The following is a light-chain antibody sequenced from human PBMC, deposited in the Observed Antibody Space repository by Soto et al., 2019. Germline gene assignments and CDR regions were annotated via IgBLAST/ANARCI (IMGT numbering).Light chain of an antibody. CDR2: DAS. J-gene: IGKJ5*01. V-gene: IGKV1-13*02. Sequence: AIQLTQSPSSLSASVGDTVTITCRASQGISNALAWYQQIPGKPPKLLIYDASTLESGVPSRFSGSGSGTDFTLTISSLQPGDFATYSCQQFNGFPTFGQGTRLEI. CDR3: QQFNGFPT. CDR1: QGISNA.